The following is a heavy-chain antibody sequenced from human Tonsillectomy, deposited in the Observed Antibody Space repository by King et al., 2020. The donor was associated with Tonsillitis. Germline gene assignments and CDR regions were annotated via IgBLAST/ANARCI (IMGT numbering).Heavy chain of an antibody. J-gene: IGHJ2*01. V-gene: IGHV5-51*03. CDR3: ARQVAGDWYFDL. CDR2: IYPGDSES. Sequence: QLVQSGAEVKKPGESLKISCKGSGYRFTSYWIGWVRQMPGKGLEWMGIIYPGDSESRYRPTFQGQVTISADTSIRTAYLQWSSLKASDTAMYYCARQVAGDWYFDLWGRGTLVTVSS. D-gene: IGHD6-19*01. CDR1: GYRFTSYW.